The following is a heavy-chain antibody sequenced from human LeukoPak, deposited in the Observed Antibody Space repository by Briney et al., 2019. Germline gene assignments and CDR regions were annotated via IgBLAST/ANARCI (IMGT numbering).Heavy chain of an antibody. D-gene: IGHD6-13*01. CDR3: ARVGSSSWSDRNWFDP. CDR1: GGSVSGYY. CDR2: INQSGNT. V-gene: IGHV4-34*01. J-gene: IGHJ5*02. Sequence: SQTLSLTCAVYGGSVSGYYWSWIRQPPGKGLEWIGEINQSGNTNYNSSLKSRVTISVDTSKNWFSLRLSSVTAADTAVYYCARVGSSSWSDRNWFDPWGQGTLVTVSS.